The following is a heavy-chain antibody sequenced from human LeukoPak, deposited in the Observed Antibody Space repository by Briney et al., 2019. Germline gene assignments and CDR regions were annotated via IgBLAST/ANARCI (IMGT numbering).Heavy chain of an antibody. CDR2: ISSTSNTI. D-gene: IGHD3-16*01. CDR1: GFTFSTYS. Sequence: QPGGSLRLSCAASGFTFSTYSMNWVRQAPGKGLEWVSYISSTSNTIYYADSVKGRFTISRDNAKNSLYLQMNSLRAEDTAVYYCARDGQRGDYWGQGTLVTVSS. V-gene: IGHV3-48*01. CDR3: ARDGQRGDY. J-gene: IGHJ4*02.